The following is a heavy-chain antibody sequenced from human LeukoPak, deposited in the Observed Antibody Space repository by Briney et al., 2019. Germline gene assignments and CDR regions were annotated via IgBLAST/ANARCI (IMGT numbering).Heavy chain of an antibody. J-gene: IGHJ5*02. V-gene: IGHV4-59*01. CDR2: IYYSGST. Sequence: SETLSLTCTVSGGSISSYYWSWIRQPPGKGQGWIGYIYYSGSTNYNPSLKSRVTISVDTSKNQFSLKLSSVTAADTAVYYCARTIAAAGTCWFDPWGQGTLVTVSS. CDR3: ARTIAAAGTCWFDP. CDR1: GGSISSYY. D-gene: IGHD6-13*01.